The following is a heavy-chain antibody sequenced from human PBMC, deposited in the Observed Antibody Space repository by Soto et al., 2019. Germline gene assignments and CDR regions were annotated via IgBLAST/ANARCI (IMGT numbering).Heavy chain of an antibody. Sequence: GGSLRLSCAPSGFTFSSYAMSWVRQAPGKGREWGSAISGSGGSPYYADSVKGRFTITRENSKNTLYLQMNSLRAEDTAVYYCAKDFYASSGYYRPFDYWGQGTLVTVSS. V-gene: IGHV3-23*01. CDR2: ISGSGGSP. CDR3: AKDFYASSGYYRPFDY. CDR1: GFTFSSYA. J-gene: IGHJ4*02. D-gene: IGHD3-22*01.